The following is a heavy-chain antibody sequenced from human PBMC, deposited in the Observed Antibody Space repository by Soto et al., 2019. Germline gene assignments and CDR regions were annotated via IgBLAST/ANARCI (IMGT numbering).Heavy chain of an antibody. CDR1: GFPFSDHY. CDR2: IRNRPNSYTT. D-gene: IGHD3-10*01. J-gene: IGHJ4*02. V-gene: IGHV3-72*01. CDR3: VRDSGRGFYFDY. Sequence: GGSLSLSCAASGFPFSDHYMDWVRQAPGKGLEWVGRIRNRPNSYTTQYAASVKGRFAVLRDDSENLVYLQMNDLKTEDTAVYYCVRDSGRGFYFDYWGQGAQVTVSS.